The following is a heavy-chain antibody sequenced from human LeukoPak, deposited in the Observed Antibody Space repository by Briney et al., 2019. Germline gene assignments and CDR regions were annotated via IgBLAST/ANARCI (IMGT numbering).Heavy chain of an antibody. Sequence: GASVKVSCKASGYTFTNYDINWVRQATGQGLEWMGWMNSNSGNTGYAQKLQGRVTITRNTSISTAYMELSSLRSEDTAVYYCARASSSIAALALTLTDYYYMDVWGKGTTVTVSS. CDR2: MNSNSGNT. J-gene: IGHJ6*03. D-gene: IGHD6-6*01. CDR1: GYTFTNYD. V-gene: IGHV1-8*03. CDR3: ARASSSIAALALTLTDYYYMDV.